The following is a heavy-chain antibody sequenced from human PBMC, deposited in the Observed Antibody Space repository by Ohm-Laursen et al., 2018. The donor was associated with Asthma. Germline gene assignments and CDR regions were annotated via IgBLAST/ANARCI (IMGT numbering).Heavy chain of an antibody. CDR2: VSGRGDTT. V-gene: IGHV3-23*01. J-gene: IGHJ4*02. D-gene: IGHD2-2*01. CDR3: ARVKYLTGCFDY. CDR1: GFTFSSQG. Sequence: SLRLSCAASGFTFSSQGMTWVRQAPGKGLEWVAGVSGRGDTTYYADSVKGRFTISRDNSKNTLYLQMNSLRAEDTAVYYCARVKYLTGCFDYWGQGTLVTVSS.